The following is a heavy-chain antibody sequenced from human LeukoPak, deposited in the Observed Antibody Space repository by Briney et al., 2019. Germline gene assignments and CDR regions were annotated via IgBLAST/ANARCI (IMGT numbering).Heavy chain of an antibody. Sequence: QTGGSLRLFCAASGFTFSSYAISWVRQAPGKGLEWVSAISGSGGSAYYADSVKGRFTISRDNSKNTLYLQMNSLRAEDTAVYYCAKGPLTEVAGTTWDYWGQGTLVTVSS. J-gene: IGHJ4*02. D-gene: IGHD6-19*01. V-gene: IGHV3-23*01. CDR3: AKGPLTEVAGTTWDY. CDR2: ISGSGGSA. CDR1: GFTFSSYA.